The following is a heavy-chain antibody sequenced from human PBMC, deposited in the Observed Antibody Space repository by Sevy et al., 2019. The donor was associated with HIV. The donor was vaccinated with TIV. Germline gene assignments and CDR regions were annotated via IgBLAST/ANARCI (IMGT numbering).Heavy chain of an antibody. CDR1: GFTFSSYW. Sequence: GGSLRLSCAASGFTFSSYWMSWVRQAPGKGLEWVAIIKQDGSEKYYVDSVKGRFTISRDNAKNSLYLQMNSLRAEDTAVYYCARDSNWNYETVGGFDYWGQGTLVTVSS. J-gene: IGHJ4*02. CDR3: ARDSNWNYETVGGFDY. CDR2: IKQDGSEK. V-gene: IGHV3-7*03. D-gene: IGHD1-7*01.